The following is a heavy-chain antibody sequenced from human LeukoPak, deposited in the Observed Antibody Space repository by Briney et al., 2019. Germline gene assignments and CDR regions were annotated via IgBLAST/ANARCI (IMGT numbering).Heavy chain of an antibody. V-gene: IGHV3-30-3*01. J-gene: IGHJ4*02. Sequence: PGGSLRLSCVASGFTFSSYGMHWVRQAPGKGLEWVALISYDGSNKYYADSVKGRFTISRDNSKNTLYLQMNSPRAEDTAVYYCARGGVYSSGSYYLYYFDYWGQGTLVTVSS. D-gene: IGHD6-19*01. CDR3: ARGGVYSSGSYYLYYFDY. CDR2: ISYDGSNK. CDR1: GFTFSSYG.